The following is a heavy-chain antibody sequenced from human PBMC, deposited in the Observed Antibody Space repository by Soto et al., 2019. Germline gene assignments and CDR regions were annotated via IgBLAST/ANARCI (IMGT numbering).Heavy chain of an antibody. V-gene: IGHV1-18*01. Sequence: ASVKVSCKASGYTFTSYGISWVRQAPGQGLEWMGWISAYNGNTNYAQKLQGRVTMTTDTSTSTAYMELRSLRSDDTAVYYCARERDSSSPRDDFDYWGPGTLVTVSS. CDR2: ISAYNGNT. CDR3: ARERDSSSPRDDFDY. D-gene: IGHD6-13*01. CDR1: GYTFTSYG. J-gene: IGHJ4*02.